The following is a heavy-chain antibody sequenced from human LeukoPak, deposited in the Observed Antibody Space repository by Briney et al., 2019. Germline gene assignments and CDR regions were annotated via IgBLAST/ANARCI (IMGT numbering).Heavy chain of an antibody. Sequence: GGSLRLSCAASRFTFSFYAMSWVRQAPGKGLEWVSAISGSGGSTYYADSVRGRLTISRGNSKNTLYLQMNSLRAEDTAVYYCAKAGATPLYYFDYWGQGTLVTVFS. CDR1: RFTFSFYA. J-gene: IGHJ4*02. CDR2: ISGSGGST. D-gene: IGHD1-26*01. CDR3: AKAGATPLYYFDY. V-gene: IGHV3-23*01.